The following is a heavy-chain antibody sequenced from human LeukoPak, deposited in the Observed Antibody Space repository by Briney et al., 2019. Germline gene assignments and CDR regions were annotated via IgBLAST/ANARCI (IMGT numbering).Heavy chain of an antibody. CDR1: GGTFSSYA. CDR2: IIPIFGIA. D-gene: IGHD6-19*01. Sequence: SVNVSCKASGGTFSSYAISWVRQAPGQGLEWMGKIIPIFGIANYAQKFQGRVTITADKSTSTAYMELSSLRSEDTAVYYCASTSGSSGWYSPPDYWGQGTLVTVSS. J-gene: IGHJ4*02. V-gene: IGHV1-69*04. CDR3: ASTSGSSGWYSPPDY.